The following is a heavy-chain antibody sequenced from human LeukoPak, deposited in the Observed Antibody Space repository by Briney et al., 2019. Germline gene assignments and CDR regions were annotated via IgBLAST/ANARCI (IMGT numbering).Heavy chain of an antibody. CDR3: AKDAQRGFDYSNSLEY. Sequence: GGSLRLSCAASGFTFSSYGMHWVRQAPGTGLEWVAVIWSDASNRYYAESVKGRFTIPRDNFKITEYLQMNSLRAEDTAVYYCAKDAQRGFDYSNSLEYWGQGTLVTVSS. V-gene: IGHV3-33*06. CDR1: GFTFSSYG. CDR2: IWSDASNR. D-gene: IGHD4-11*01. J-gene: IGHJ4*02.